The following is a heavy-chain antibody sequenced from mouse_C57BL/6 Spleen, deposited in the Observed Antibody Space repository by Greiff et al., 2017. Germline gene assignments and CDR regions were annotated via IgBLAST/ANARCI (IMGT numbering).Heavy chain of an antibody. CDR1: GFTFSDYG. D-gene: IGHD1-1*01. Sequence: EVKLVESGGGLVKPGGSLKLSCAASGFTFSDYGMHWVRQAPEKGLEWVAYISSGSSTIYYADTVKGRFTISRDNAKNTLFLQMTSLRSEDTAMYYCARNPTVVAYYYAMDYWGQGTSVTVSS. V-gene: IGHV5-17*01. J-gene: IGHJ4*01. CDR2: ISSGSSTI. CDR3: ARNPTVVAYYYAMDY.